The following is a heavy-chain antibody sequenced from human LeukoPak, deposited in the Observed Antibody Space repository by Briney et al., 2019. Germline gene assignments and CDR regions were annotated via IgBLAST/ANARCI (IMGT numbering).Heavy chain of an antibody. CDR1: GGSINSSSYY. CDR3: VRSGGYGLIDY. V-gene: IGHV4-39*01. Sequence: PSETLSLTCTVSGGSINSSSYYWGWIRQPPGKGLEWIGSIYYTGSTYYNAPLQSRVTISIDMSKNQFSLRLSSVTAADTAMYYCVRSGGYGLIDYWGQGTLVTVSS. CDR2: IYYTGST. D-gene: IGHD6-19*01. J-gene: IGHJ4*02.